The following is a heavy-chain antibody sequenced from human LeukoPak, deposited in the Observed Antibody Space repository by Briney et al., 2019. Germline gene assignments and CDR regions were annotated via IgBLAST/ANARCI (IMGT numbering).Heavy chain of an antibody. CDR2: ISAYNGNT. D-gene: IGHD3-16*01. CDR3: ARGTPGDDYVWGSPPEFDY. CDR1: GYTFTSYG. J-gene: IGHJ4*02. V-gene: IGHV1-18*01. Sequence: ASVKVSCTASGYTFTSYGISWVRQAPGQGLEWMGWISAYNGNTNYAQKLQGRVTMTTDTSTSKAYMELRSLRSDDTAVYYCARGTPGDDYVWGSPPEFDYWGQGTLVTVSS.